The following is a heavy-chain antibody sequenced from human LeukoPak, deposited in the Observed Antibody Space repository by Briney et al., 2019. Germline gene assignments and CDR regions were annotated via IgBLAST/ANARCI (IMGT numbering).Heavy chain of an antibody. V-gene: IGHV4-30-4*01. CDR2: IYYSGDT. CDR3: ARYYILLSYYFDP. J-gene: IGHJ5*02. Sequence: PSETLSLTCTVSGGSITSTENYWSWIRQPPGKGLEWIGYIYYSGDTYYNPSLKSRVTISVDTSKNQFSLKLSSVTAADTAVYYCARYYILLSYYFDPWDQGTLVTVSS. D-gene: IGHD3-22*01. CDR1: GGSITSTENY.